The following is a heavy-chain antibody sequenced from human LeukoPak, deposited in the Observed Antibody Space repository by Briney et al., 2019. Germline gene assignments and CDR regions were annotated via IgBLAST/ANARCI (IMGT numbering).Heavy chain of an antibody. V-gene: IGHV4-39*01. Sequence: SETLSVTCAASGGSIIRTYSYWGWICQSPGKRLEWIGSIYYSGSTHYNPSLKSRLTISVDTSKNEFSLGLRFVTIADTAVYYCARSRSDCSGGSCSFTGLDYWGQGTLVSVSS. CDR2: IYYSGST. J-gene: IGHJ4*02. CDR1: GGSIIRTYSY. CDR3: ARSRSDCSGGSCSFTGLDY. D-gene: IGHD2-15*01.